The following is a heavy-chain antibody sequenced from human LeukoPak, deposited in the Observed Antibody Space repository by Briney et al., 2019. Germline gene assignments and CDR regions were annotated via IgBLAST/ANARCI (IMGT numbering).Heavy chain of an antibody. CDR2: MNHSGST. Sequence: SETLSLTCAVYGGSFSGYYWSWIRQPPGKGLEWIGEMNHSGSTNYNPSLKSRVTISVDTSKNQFSLKLSSVTAADTAVYYCAVETTPFDYWGQGTLVTVSS. V-gene: IGHV4-34*01. CDR3: AVETTPFDY. CDR1: GGSFSGYY. J-gene: IGHJ4*02. D-gene: IGHD1-1*01.